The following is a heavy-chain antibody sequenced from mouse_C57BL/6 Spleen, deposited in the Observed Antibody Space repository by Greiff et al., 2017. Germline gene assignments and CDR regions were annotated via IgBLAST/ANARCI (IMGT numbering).Heavy chain of an antibody. J-gene: IGHJ1*03. Sequence: FQLQQPGAELVKPGASVKVSCKASGYTFTSYWLHWVKQRPGQGLEWIGRIHPSDSDTNYTQKFKGKSTLTVDKSSSTAYMQLTSLTSEDSAVYYCAPLLLRSWYFDVWGTGTTVTVSS. CDR1: GYTFTSYW. CDR2: IHPSDSDT. V-gene: IGHV1-74*01. D-gene: IGHD1-1*01. CDR3: APLLLRSWYFDV.